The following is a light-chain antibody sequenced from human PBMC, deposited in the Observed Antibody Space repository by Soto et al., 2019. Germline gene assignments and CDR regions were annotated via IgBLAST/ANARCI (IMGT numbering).Light chain of an antibody. CDR2: DAS. CDR3: QQYNSYSSYT. J-gene: IGKJ2*01. CDR1: QSISSW. V-gene: IGKV1-5*01. Sequence: DIQMTQSPSTLSASVGDRVTITCRASQSISSWLAWYQQKPGKAPKLLIYDASSLESGVPSRFSGSGSGTEFTLTISSLQPDDFATYYCQQYNSYSSYTFGQGTKVDIK.